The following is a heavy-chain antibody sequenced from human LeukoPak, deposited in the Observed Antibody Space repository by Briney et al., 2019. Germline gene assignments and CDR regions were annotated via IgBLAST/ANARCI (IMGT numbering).Heavy chain of an antibody. CDR3: ATNSGNYLDS. D-gene: IGHD3-10*01. V-gene: IGHV4-59*01. CDR2: IYYTGST. CDR1: GASISSYY. Sequence: SETLSLTCTVSGASISSYYWSWIRQPPGKGLELIGYIYYTGSTNCNPSLESRVTISVDTSKNQFSLKLSSVTAADTAVYYCATNSGNYLDSWGQGTLVTVSS. J-gene: IGHJ4*02.